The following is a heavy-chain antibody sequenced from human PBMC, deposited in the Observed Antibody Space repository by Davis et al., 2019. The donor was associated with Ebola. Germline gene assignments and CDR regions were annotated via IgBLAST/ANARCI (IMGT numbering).Heavy chain of an antibody. J-gene: IGHJ4*02. V-gene: IGHV3-11*01. CDR3: AKDTVSITMIVVEMDY. Sequence: GGSLRLSCAASGFTFSDYYMSWIRQAPGKGLEWVSYISSSGSTIYYADSVKGRFTISRDNAKKSLYLQMNSLRAEDTAVYYCAKDTVSITMIVVEMDYWGQGTLVTVSS. CDR2: ISSSGSTI. CDR1: GFTFSDYY. D-gene: IGHD3-22*01.